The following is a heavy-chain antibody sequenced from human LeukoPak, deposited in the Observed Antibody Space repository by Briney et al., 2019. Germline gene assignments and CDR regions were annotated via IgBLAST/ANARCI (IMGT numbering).Heavy chain of an antibody. CDR2: INPNSGGT. Sequence: ASVKVSCKASGYTFTGYYMHWLRQAPGQGLEWMGWINPNSGGTNYAQKFQGRVTMTRDTSISTAYMELSRLRSDDTAVYYCARVRRSIVVVPAALFDYWGQGTLVTVSS. CDR3: ARVRRSIVVVPAALFDY. D-gene: IGHD2-2*01. CDR1: GYTFTGYY. J-gene: IGHJ4*02. V-gene: IGHV1-2*02.